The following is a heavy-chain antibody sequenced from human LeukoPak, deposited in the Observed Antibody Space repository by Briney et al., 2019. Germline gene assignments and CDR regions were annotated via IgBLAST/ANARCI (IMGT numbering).Heavy chain of an antibody. CDR3: VRRSRDGYNYFDY. CDR2: ISSSSSDT. CDR1: GFTFSDSY. V-gene: IGHV3-11*06. D-gene: IGHD5-24*01. J-gene: IGHJ4*02. Sequence: GGSLRLSCAASGFTFSDSYMSWIRQAPGKGLEWVSYISSSSSDTNYADSVKGRFTISRDNAKNSLYLQMSSLRAEDTAVFYCVRRSRDGYNYFDYWGQGTLVTVSS.